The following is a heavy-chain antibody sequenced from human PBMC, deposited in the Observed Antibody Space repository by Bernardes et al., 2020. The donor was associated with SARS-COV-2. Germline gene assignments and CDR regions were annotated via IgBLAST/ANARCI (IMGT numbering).Heavy chain of an antibody. J-gene: IGHJ4*02. CDR2: IYIGGAT. CDR1: GFSVSFKD. Sequence: GGSLRLSCAASGFSVSFKDMTWVRQAPGKGLEWVAVIYIGGATYYANSVKGRFTIPRDYSKNTLYLQMNNLRAEDTAVYYCARGGYRDIDYWGQGTLVTVSS. D-gene: IGHD5-18*01. CDR3: ARGGYRDIDY. V-gene: IGHV3-53*01.